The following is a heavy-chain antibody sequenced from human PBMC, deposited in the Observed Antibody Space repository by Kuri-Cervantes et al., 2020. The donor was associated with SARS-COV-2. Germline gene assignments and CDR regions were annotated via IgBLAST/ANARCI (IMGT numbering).Heavy chain of an antibody. CDR1: GGTFSSYA. CDR2: IIPIFGTA. CDR3: ARGVTMVRGVSLQQQSLGIEGY. J-gene: IGHJ4*02. V-gene: IGHV1-69*05. D-gene: IGHD3-10*01. Sequence: SVTVSCKASGGTFSSYAISWVRQAPGQGLEWMGRIIPIFGTANYAQKFQGRVTITTDESTSTAYMELSSLRSEDTAVYYCARGVTMVRGVSLQQQSLGIEGYWGQGTLVTVSS.